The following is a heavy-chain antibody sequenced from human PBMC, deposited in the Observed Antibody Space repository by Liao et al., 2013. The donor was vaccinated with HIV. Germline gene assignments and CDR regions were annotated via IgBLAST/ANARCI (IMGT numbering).Heavy chain of an antibody. CDR3: ARGYWGYGYYFDY. D-gene: IGHD7-27*01. Sequence: QVQLQQWGAGLLKPSETLSLTCAVYGGSFSDFYWNWIRQPPGKGLEWIGEINHSGSTNYNPSLKSRVTISVDTSKNQFSLKLSSVTAADTAVYYCARGYWGYGYYFDYWGQGTLVTVSS. V-gene: IGHV4-34*01. CDR2: INHSGST. J-gene: IGHJ4*02. CDR1: GGSFSDFY.